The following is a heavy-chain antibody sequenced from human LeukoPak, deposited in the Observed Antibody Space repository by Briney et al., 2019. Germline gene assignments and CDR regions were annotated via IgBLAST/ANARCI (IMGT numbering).Heavy chain of an antibody. CDR3: ARVEDYHVLTGFDY. D-gene: IGHD3-9*01. V-gene: IGHV3-7*01. CDR1: GFTFSSYS. CDR2: IKQDGREK. J-gene: IGHJ4*02. Sequence: GGSLRLSCAASGFTFSSYSMNWVRQAPGKGLEWVANIKQDGREKYYVDSVKGRFTISRDNAKNSLYLQMNSLRAEDTAVYYCARVEDYHVLTGFDYWGQGTLVTVSS.